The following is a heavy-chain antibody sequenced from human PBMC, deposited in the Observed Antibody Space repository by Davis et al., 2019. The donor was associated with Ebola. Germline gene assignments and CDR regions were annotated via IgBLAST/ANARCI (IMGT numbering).Heavy chain of an antibody. CDR2: MNPNSGNT. V-gene: IGHV1-8*01. J-gene: IGHJ6*04. CDR3: ARGQYGPAAIYYYGMDV. CDR1: GYTFTSYD. D-gene: IGHD2-2*01. Sequence: AASVKVSCKASGYTFTSYDINWVRQATGQGLEWMGWMNPNSGNTGYAQKFQGRVTMTRNTSISTAYMELSSLRSEDTAVYYCARGQYGPAAIYYYGMDVWGKGTTVTVSS.